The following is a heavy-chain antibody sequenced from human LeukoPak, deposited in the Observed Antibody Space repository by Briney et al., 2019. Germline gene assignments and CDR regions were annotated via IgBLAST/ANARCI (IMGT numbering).Heavy chain of an antibody. Sequence: SVKVTCKASGFTFTSSAMQWVRQARGQRLEWIGWIVVGSGNTNYAQKFQERVTITRDMSTSTAYMEPSSLRSEDTAVYYCAAKRAEYCGGDCYPEYWGQGTLVTVSS. CDR3: AAKRAEYCGGDCYPEY. V-gene: IGHV1-58*02. D-gene: IGHD2-21*02. CDR1: GFTFTSSA. J-gene: IGHJ4*02. CDR2: IVVGSGNT.